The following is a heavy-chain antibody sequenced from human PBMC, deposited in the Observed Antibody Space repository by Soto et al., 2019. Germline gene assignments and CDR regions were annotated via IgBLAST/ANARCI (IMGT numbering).Heavy chain of an antibody. CDR1: GGSISSSGSY. V-gene: IGHV4-39*01. D-gene: IGHD3-10*01. J-gene: IGHJ6*02. Sequence: ASETLSLTCTVSGGSISSSGSYWGWIRQPPGKGLEWIGTVSYSGSTYYNPSFNSRVAISLDTSKNQFSLNLGSVTATDTALYYCTSRYSYGSGKYAVDVWGHGTTVTVSS. CDR3: TSRYSYGSGKYAVDV. CDR2: VSYSGST.